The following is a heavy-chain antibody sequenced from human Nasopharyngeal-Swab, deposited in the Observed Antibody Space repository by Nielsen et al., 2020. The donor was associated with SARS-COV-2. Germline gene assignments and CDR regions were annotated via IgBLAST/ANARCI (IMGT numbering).Heavy chain of an antibody. CDR3: ARDDSYENYGMDV. D-gene: IGHD5-12*01. V-gene: IGHV3-7*01. J-gene: IGHJ6*02. CDR1: GFTFSSSW. CDR2: IKQDGSEK. Sequence: GGSLRLSCAASGFTFSSSWMSWVRQAPGKGLEWVANIKQDGSEKYYVDSVKGRFTISRDNAKNSLYLQMNSLRAEDTAVYYCARDDSYENYGMDVWGQGTTVTVSS.